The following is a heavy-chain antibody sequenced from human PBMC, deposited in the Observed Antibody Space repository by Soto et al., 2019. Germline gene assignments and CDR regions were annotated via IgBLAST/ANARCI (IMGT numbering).Heavy chain of an antibody. Sequence: ASVKVSCKASGYTFTGYYMHWVRQSPGQGLEWMGWINPNSGGTNYAQKFQGRVTMTRDTSISTAYMELSRLRSDDTAVYYCARPQGMDSNWFDSWGQGTLVTVSS. J-gene: IGHJ5*01. CDR1: GYTFTGYY. CDR3: ARPQGMDSNWFDS. CDR2: INPNSGGT. V-gene: IGHV1-2*02. D-gene: IGHD2-2*03.